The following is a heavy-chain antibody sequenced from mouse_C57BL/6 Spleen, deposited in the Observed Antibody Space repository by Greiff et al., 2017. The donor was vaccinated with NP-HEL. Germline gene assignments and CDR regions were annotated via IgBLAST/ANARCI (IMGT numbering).Heavy chain of an antibody. CDR3: ARRTYIGYFDV. Sequence: VQLQQSGTELVRPGASVKMSCKASGYTFTSYWITWVNQRPGQGLEWIGDIFPGSGSSNFNEKFKNKATLTVDTSSSTAYMQLSSLTSEDSAVYYCARRTYIGYFDVWGTGTTVTVSS. CDR2: IFPGSGSS. CDR1: GYTFTSYW. J-gene: IGHJ1*03. V-gene: IGHV1-55*01.